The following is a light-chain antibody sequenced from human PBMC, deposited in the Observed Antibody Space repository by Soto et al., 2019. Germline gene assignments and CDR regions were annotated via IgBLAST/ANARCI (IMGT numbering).Light chain of an antibody. Sequence: QSALTQPASVSGSPGQSITISCTGTSSDVGGHNYVSWYQQHPGKAPKLMIYDVSNRPSGVSNRFSGSKSGNTASLTISGLQAEDEADYYCSSYTSSSTGVFGTGTKLTVL. CDR3: SSYTSSSTGV. V-gene: IGLV2-14*01. J-gene: IGLJ1*01. CDR1: SSDVGGHNY. CDR2: DVS.